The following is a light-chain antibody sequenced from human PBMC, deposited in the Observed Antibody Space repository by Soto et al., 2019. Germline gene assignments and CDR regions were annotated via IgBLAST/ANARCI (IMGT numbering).Light chain of an antibody. J-gene: IGKJ4*01. CDR1: QSISSW. CDR3: KQYYLYPLT. CDR2: KAS. Sequence: DIQMTQSPSTLSASVGDRVTITCRASQSISSWLAWYQQKPGKAPKLLIYKASSLEGGVPSRFSGSGSGTEFTLTITSLQPDDFATYYCKQYYLYPLTFGGGTKVEIK. V-gene: IGKV1-5*03.